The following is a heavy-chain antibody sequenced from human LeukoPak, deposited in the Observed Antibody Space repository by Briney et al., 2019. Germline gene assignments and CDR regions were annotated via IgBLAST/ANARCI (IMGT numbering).Heavy chain of an antibody. V-gene: IGHV4-39*07. J-gene: IGHJ4*02. D-gene: IGHD1-26*01. Sequence: SETLSLTCTVSGGSISSSSYYWGWIRQPPGKGLEWIGSIYYSGSTNYNPSLKSRVTMSVDTSKNQFSLKLSSVTAADTAVYYCARDRGSGSYYSLPLFDYWGQGTLVTVSS. CDR3: ARDRGSGSYYSLPLFDY. CDR2: IYYSGST. CDR1: GGSISSSSYY.